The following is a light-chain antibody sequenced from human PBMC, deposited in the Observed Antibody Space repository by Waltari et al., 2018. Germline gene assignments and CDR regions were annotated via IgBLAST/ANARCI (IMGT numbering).Light chain of an antibody. CDR1: QSINSF. CDR3: QQSYSTPLT. Sequence: DIQMTQSPSSLSASVGDRVTITCRARQSINSFLNWYQHKPGKTPKLLIYAASSLQSGVPSRFSGSGSGTDFTLTISSLQPEDFAAYYCQQSYSTPLTFGGGTKVEIK. CDR2: AAS. V-gene: IGKV1-39*01. J-gene: IGKJ4*01.